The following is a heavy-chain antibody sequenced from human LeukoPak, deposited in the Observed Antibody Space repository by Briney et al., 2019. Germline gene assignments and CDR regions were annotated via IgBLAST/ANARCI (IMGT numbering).Heavy chain of an antibody. J-gene: IGHJ6*02. CDR2: ISSTGST. Sequence: SETLSLTCTVSGGSISSGGHYWSWIRQPAGKGLEYLGRISSTGSTNYNPSLRSRVTISADTSKNHFSLKLTSVTAADTAVYYCARDLVRQQLVYYYGMDVWGQGTTVTVSS. D-gene: IGHD6-13*01. CDR3: ARDLVRQQLVYYYGMDV. V-gene: IGHV4-61*02. CDR1: GGSISSGGHY.